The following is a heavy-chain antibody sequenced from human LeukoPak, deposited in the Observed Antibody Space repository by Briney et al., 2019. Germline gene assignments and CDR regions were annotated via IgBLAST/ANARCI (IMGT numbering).Heavy chain of an antibody. CDR1: GFTFSNAW. J-gene: IGHJ4*02. Sequence: PGGSLRLSCAASGFTFSNAWMSWVRQAPGKGLEWVGRIKSKTDGGTTDYAAPVKGRFTISRDDSKNTLYLQMNSLKTEDTAVYYCTTGTRRDYSPHRIIDYWGQGTLVTVSS. V-gene: IGHV3-15*05. CDR2: IKSKTDGGTT. CDR3: TTGTRRDYSPHRIIDY. D-gene: IGHD4-11*01.